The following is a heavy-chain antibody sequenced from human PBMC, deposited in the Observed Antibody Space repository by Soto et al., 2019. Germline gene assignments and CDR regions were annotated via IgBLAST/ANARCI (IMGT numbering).Heavy chain of an antibody. CDR1: GFTFSSYA. CDR3: AKDLLIRELNDY. Sequence: EVQLLESGGGLVQPGGSLRLSCAASGFTFSSYAMSWVRQAPGKGLEWVSAISGSGGSTYYADSVKGRFTISRDNSKNTPYLQINSLRAEDTAVYYCAKDLLIRELNDYWGQGTLVTVSS. D-gene: IGHD2-15*01. CDR2: ISGSGGST. J-gene: IGHJ4*02. V-gene: IGHV3-23*01.